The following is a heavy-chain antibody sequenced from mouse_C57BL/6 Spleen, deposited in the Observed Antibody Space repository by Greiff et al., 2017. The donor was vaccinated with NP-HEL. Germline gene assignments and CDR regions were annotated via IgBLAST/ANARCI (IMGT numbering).Heavy chain of an antibody. J-gene: IGHJ1*03. CDR3: ARDGYDGYFDD. V-gene: IGHV1-52*01. D-gene: IGHD2-2*01. Sequence: QVQLQQPGAELVRPGSSVKLSCKASGYTFTSYWMHWVKQRPIQGLEWIGNIDPSDSETNYNQKFKGKATLTGDKSSSTAYMQLRSLTSEDSAVYYCARDGYDGYFDDWGKGTTVTVSS. CDR2: IDPSDSET. CDR1: GYTFTSYW.